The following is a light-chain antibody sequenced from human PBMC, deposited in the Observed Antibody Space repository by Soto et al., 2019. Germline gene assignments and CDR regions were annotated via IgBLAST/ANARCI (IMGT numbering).Light chain of an antibody. CDR1: SSSSGAGYD. CDR3: QSYDSSLSGYV. Sequence: QSVLTHLPSVAGSPGQSVTSSCTWISSSSGAGYDVHWYQQLPGTAPKLLIYGNSNRPSGVPDRLSGSKSGTSASLAITGLQAEDEADYYCQSYDSSLSGYVFGTGTKVTVL. J-gene: IGLJ1*01. CDR2: GNS. V-gene: IGLV1-40*01.